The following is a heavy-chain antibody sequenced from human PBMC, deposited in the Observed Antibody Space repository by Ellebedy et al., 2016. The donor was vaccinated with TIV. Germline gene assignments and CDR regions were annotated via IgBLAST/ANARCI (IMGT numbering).Heavy chain of an antibody. D-gene: IGHD3-10*01. CDR1: RGSTNNYY. V-gene: IGHV4-59*12. Sequence: GSLRLSXTVSRGSTNNYYWSWIRQSPGKGLEWIGFIHYSGSTHYNPSVRSRVSISLGTSKRQISLNLKSATAADTAVYYCARGRRFSASFHPMMSTFEVWGQGTTVIVSS. CDR2: IHYSGST. J-gene: IGHJ3*01. CDR3: ARGRRFSASFHPMMSTFEV.